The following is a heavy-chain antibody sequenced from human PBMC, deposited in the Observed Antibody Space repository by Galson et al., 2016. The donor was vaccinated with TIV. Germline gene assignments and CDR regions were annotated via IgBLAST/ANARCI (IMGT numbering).Heavy chain of an antibody. CDR2: ISSTSYTI. J-gene: IGHJ4*02. D-gene: IGHD2-21*01. CDR3: AREFRDYYFDY. CDR1: GFTFSSYS. Sequence: SLRLSCAASGFTFSSYSMNWVRQAPGKGLEWVSYISSTSYTIYYADSVKGRFTISRDNAKKTLFLQMNSLRVEDTAVYYCAREFRDYYFDYWGQGTLVTVSS. V-gene: IGHV3-48*04.